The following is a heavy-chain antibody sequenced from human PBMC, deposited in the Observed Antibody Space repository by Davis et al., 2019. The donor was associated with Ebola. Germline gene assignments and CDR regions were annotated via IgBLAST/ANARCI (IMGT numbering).Heavy chain of an antibody. CDR1: GFTFTSYW. CDR3: ASAAMANTDY. V-gene: IGHV3-7*01. J-gene: IGHJ4*02. Sequence: GESLKISCAASGFTFTSYWMSWVRQAPGKGLEWVANIKQDGSEKYYVDSVKGRFTISRDNAKNSLYLQMNSLRAEDTAVYYCASAAMANTDYWGQGTLVTVSS. D-gene: IGHD5-18*01. CDR2: IKQDGSEK.